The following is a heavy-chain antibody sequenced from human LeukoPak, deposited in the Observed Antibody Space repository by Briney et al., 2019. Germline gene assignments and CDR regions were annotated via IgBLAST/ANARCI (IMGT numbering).Heavy chain of an antibody. CDR2: ISWNRGSI. V-gene: IGHV3-9*01. D-gene: IGHD6-19*01. J-gene: IGHJ6*02. CDR3: AKSKAVATYYYGMDV. CDR1: GFTFDDYA. Sequence: GGSLRLSCAASGFTFDDYAMHWVRQAPGKGLEWVSGISWNRGSIGYADSVKGRFTISRDNAKNSLYLQMNSLRAEDTALYYCAKSKAVATYYYGMDVWGQGTTVTVSS.